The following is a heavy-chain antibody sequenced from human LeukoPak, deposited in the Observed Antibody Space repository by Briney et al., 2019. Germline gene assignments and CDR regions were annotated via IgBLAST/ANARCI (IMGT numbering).Heavy chain of an antibody. J-gene: IGHJ4*02. CDR1: GFTVSDYS. D-gene: IGHD3-22*01. V-gene: IGHV3-21*01. CDR3: ARVPWDSSSYYPIDY. Sequence: PGGSLRLSCAASGFTVSDYSMNWVRQAPGKGLEWLSSISSSSTYIYYADSVKGRFTVSRDNAKKSLYLHMNSLRAEDTAVYYCARVPWDSSSYYPIDYWGQGTLVTVSS. CDR2: ISSSSTYI.